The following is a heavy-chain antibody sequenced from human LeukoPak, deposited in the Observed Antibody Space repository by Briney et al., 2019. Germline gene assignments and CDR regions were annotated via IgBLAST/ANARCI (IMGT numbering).Heavy chain of an antibody. CDR1: GFTFSSYG. CDR2: ISGSGRST. V-gene: IGHV3-23*01. J-gene: IGHJ4*02. CDR3: AKDLGLQVGASPFDY. Sequence: PGGSLRLSCAASGFTFSSYGMSWVRQAPGKGLEWVSAISGSGRSTYYADSVKGRFTISRDNSKNTLYLQMNSLHSEDTAVYYCAKDLGLQVGASPFDYWGQGTLVTVSS. D-gene: IGHD1-26*01.